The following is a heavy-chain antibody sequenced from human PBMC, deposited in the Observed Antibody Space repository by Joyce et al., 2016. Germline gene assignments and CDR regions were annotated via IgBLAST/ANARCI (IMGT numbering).Heavy chain of an antibody. Sequence: QVQLQQWGAGLLKASETLSLTCAVDGGSFSGYYWTWIRQPPGKGLEWIGDSNHSGSTNYNPSLKGRLTMSVDTSKNQFSLKLSSVSAADTAVYYCVRGHRREGTYFDSGSYRNYYYMDVWGKGTTVTVSS. CDR3: VRGHRREGTYFDSGSYRNYYYMDV. CDR1: GGSFSGYY. D-gene: IGHD3-10*01. J-gene: IGHJ6*03. CDR2: SNHSGST. V-gene: IGHV4-34*01.